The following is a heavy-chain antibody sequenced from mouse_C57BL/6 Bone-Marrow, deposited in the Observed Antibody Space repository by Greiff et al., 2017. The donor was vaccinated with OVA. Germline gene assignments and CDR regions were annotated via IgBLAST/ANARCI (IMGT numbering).Heavy chain of an antibody. V-gene: IGHV5-2*01. J-gene: IGHJ4*01. CDR1: EFEFTSYG. CDR2: ISSDGGSN. CDR3: ARHVHMDY. Sequence: DVILVESGGGLVQPGESLKLSCESYEFEFTSYGMHWVRQTPEKGLELVASISSDGGSNYYPDTMERRFIISRDNTKKTLYLQMSSLRAEDTALYYGARHVHMDYWGQGTTVTVSS.